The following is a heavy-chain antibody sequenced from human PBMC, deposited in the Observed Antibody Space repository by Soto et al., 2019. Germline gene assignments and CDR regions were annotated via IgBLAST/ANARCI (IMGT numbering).Heavy chain of an antibody. CDR3: ARVLPRGEWRLDY. D-gene: IGHD2-15*01. V-gene: IGHV4-59*01. CDR1: GGSTSSYY. Sequence: SETLSLTCTVSGGSTSSYYWSWIRQPPGKGLEWIGYIYYSGSTNHNPSLKSRVTISVDTSKNQFSLKLSSVTAADTAVYYCARVLPRGEWRLDYWGQGTLVTVSS. CDR2: IYYSGST. J-gene: IGHJ4*02.